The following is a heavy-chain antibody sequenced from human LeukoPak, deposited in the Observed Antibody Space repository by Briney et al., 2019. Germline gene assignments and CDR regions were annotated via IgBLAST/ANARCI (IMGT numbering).Heavy chain of an antibody. J-gene: IGHJ4*02. CDR2: INNSGDRR. Sequence: GGSLRLSCAASGFIFSNYAMSWVRQAPEKGLEWVSGINNSGDRRFYADSVKGRFTISRDNSKNTLYLQMNSLRAEDTAVYYCARGWYNFDYWGQGTRVTVSS. D-gene: IGHD6-19*01. CDR3: ARGWYNFDY. CDR1: GFIFSNYA. V-gene: IGHV3-23*01.